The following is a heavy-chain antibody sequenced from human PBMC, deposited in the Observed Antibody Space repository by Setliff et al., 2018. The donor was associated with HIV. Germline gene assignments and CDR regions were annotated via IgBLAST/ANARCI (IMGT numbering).Heavy chain of an antibody. V-gene: IGHV4-4*08. CDR1: GGSISSYY. CDR2: IYTSGGT. D-gene: IGHD3-3*01. Sequence: PSETLSLTCTVSGGSISSYYWSWIRQPPGKGLEWIGYIYTSGGTNYNPSLKSRVTISVDTSKNQFSLKLSSVTAADTAVYYCARDTPYYNFWSGYPRYYYYYMDVWGKGTTVTVSS. J-gene: IGHJ6*03. CDR3: ARDTPYYNFWSGYPRYYYYYMDV.